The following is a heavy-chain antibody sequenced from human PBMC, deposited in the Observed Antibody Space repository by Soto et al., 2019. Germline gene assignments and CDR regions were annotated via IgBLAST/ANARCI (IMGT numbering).Heavy chain of an antibody. CDR2: INHSGST. D-gene: IGHD4-17*01. CDR3: ARGGMATVTRYYYYGMDV. Sequence: QVQLQQWGAGLLKPSETLSLTCAVYGGSFSGYYWSWIRQPPGKGLEWIGGINHSGSTNYNPSLKSRVTITVDTSKNQFSLKLSSVTAADTAVYYCARGGMATVTRYYYYGMDVWGQGTTVTVSS. V-gene: IGHV4-34*01. CDR1: GGSFSGYY. J-gene: IGHJ6*02.